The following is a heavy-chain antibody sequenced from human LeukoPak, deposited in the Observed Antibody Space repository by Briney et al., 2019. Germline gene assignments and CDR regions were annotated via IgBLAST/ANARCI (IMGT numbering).Heavy chain of an antibody. Sequence: SETLSLTCTVSGFSVSSGGYYWSWLRQPPGKGLEWIGHIYYSGSTNYNPSLESLVTISVNISKNQFSLKMSSGTAADAAVYYCATVPSRGIHLCPFDYWGQGTLVTVSS. CDR1: GFSVSSGGYY. V-gene: IGHV4-61*08. CDR3: ATVPSRGIHLCPFDY. CDR2: IYYSGST. J-gene: IGHJ4*02. D-gene: IGHD1-14*01.